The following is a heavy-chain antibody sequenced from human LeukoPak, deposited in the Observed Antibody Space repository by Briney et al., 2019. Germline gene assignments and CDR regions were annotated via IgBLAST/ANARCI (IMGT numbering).Heavy chain of an antibody. CDR1: GYTFTSYG. V-gene: IGHV1-18*01. CDR3: ARAVLRGYSGYEGYFDY. CDR2: ISAYNGNT. J-gene: IGHJ4*02. Sequence: ASVKVSCKASGYTFTSYGISWVRQAPGQGLEWMGWISAYNGNTNYAQKLQGRDTMTTDTSTSTAYMELRSLRSDDTAVYYCARAVLRGYSGYEGYFDYWGQGTLVTVSS. D-gene: IGHD5-12*01.